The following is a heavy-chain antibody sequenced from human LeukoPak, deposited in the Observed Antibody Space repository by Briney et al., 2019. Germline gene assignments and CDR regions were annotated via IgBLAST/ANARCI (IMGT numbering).Heavy chain of an antibody. CDR3: ARDRRAYYYDSSGPTDAFDI. J-gene: IGHJ3*02. D-gene: IGHD3-22*01. Sequence: SVKVSCKASGGTFGSYAISWVRQAPGQGLEWMGRIIPIFGTANYAQKFQGRVTITTDESTSTAYMELSSLRSEDTAVYYCARDRRAYYYDSSGPTDAFDIWGQGTMVTVSS. CDR2: IIPIFGTA. CDR1: GGTFGSYA. V-gene: IGHV1-69*05.